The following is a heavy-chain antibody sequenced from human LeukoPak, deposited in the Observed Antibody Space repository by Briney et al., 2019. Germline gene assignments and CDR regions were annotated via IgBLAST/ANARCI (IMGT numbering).Heavy chain of an antibody. Sequence: GGTPRPSCAASGFPSSGYEMNWVREAPGPGLEWVSYISSSGSTIYYADSVKGRFTISRDNAKNSLYLQMNRLRAEDTAVYYCAELGITMIGGVWGKGTTVTISS. J-gene: IGHJ6*04. D-gene: IGHD3-10*02. V-gene: IGHV3-48*03. CDR2: ISSSGSTI. CDR1: GFPSSGYE. CDR3: AELGITMIGGV.